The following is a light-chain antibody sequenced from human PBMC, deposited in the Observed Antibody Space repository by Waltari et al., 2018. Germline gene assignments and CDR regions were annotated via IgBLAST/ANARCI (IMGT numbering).Light chain of an antibody. CDR2: STS. Sequence: EVVLTQSPGTLSLSPGERATLSCGASQSVRSGLLAWYQQKPGRAPRLLIYSTSSSATGIPDRFSGSGFGTDFTLTISRLEAEDFAVYYCQQYGGSPEGFTFGPGTTVDFK. J-gene: IGKJ3*01. CDR1: QSVRSGL. V-gene: IGKV3-20*01. CDR3: QQYGGSPEGFT.